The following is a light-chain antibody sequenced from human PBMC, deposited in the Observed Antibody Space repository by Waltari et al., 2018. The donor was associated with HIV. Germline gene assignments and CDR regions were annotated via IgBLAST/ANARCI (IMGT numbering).Light chain of an antibody. CDR2: DVT. CDR3: SSYTNTDTPVV. J-gene: IGLJ2*01. CDR1: INDVGGHNY. V-gene: IGLV2-14*03. Sequence: QSALTQPASVSGSPGQSISISCTGTINDVGGHNYVSWYQQHPDKPPQLILYDVTHRPSGVSTRFSGSKSGTTASLTISGLQAEDESYYYCSSYTNTDTPVVFGGGTRLTVL.